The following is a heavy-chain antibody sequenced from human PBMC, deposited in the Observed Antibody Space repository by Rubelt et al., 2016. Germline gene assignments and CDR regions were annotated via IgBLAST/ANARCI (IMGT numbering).Heavy chain of an antibody. J-gene: IGHJ6*02. CDR3: ARTAEVDYYYYGMDV. Sequence: VQLVQSGAEVKKPGESLKISCKGSGYSFTSYWIGWVRQMPGKGLEWMGIIYPGDSDTRYSPSFQGQVTISADKSISTAYLQWRSLKASDTAMYYCARTAEVDYYYYGMDVWGQGTTVTVSS. V-gene: IGHV5-51*01. D-gene: IGHD6-13*01. CDR1: GYSFTSYW. CDR2: IYPGDSDT.